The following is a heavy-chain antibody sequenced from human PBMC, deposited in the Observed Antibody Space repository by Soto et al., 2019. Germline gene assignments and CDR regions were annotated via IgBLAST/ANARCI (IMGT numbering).Heavy chain of an antibody. V-gene: IGHV3-11*06. D-gene: IGHD5-12*01. J-gene: IGHJ4*02. CDR2: ISSSSSYT. CDR3: ARGSTVEMATITRFDY. Sequence: PGGSLRLSCAASGFTFSDYYMSWIRQAPGKGLEWVSYISSSSSYTNYADSVKGRFTISRDNAKNSLYLQMNSLRAEDTAVYYCARGSTVEMATITRFDYWGQGTLVTVSS. CDR1: GFTFSDYY.